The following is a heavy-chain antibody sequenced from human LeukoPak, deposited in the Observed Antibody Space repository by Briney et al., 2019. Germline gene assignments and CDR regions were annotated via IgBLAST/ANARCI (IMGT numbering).Heavy chain of an antibody. CDR3: ARAYNDFWSGRRYDY. CDR2: IKQDESEK. D-gene: IGHD3-3*01. CDR1: GFSFSSYW. J-gene: IGHJ4*02. Sequence: TGGSPRLSCAASGFSFSSYWMTWVRQAPGKGLEWVANIKQDESEKYYVDSVKGRLTISRDNAKNSLYLQMNSLRAEDTAIYYCARAYNDFWSGRRYDYWGQGAQVTVSS. V-gene: IGHV3-7*04.